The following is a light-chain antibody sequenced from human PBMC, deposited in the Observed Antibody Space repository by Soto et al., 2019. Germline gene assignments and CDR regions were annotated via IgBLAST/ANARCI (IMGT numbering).Light chain of an antibody. CDR2: GAS. J-gene: IGKJ1*01. V-gene: IGKV3-20*01. CDR3: QQYVLLRWT. CDR1: QSVSSSY. Sequence: EFVLTQSPGTLSLSPGERATLSCRASQSVSSSYLAWYQQKPGQAPRLLIYGASSRATGIPDRFSGSGSGTEFALTISRLEPEDFAVYYCQQYVLLRWTFSQGTKVEIK.